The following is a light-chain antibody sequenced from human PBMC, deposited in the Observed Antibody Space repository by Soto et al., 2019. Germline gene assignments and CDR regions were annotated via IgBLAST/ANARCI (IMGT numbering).Light chain of an antibody. CDR1: QSISSS. Sequence: EIVLTQSPATLSLSAGERATLSCRASQSISSSLAWYQQKPGQAPRLLIYDASSRATGIPARFSGSGSGTEFTLTISSLQSEDFAVYYCHQYNFWPTFGQGTKVDI. J-gene: IGKJ1*01. CDR2: DAS. CDR3: HQYNFWPT. V-gene: IGKV3D-15*01.